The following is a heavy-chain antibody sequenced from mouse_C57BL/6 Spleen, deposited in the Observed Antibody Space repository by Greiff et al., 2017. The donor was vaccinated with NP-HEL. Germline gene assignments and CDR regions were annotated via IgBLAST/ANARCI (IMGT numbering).Heavy chain of an antibody. CDR1: GYTFTGYW. CDR2: ILPGSGST. V-gene: IGHV1-9*01. CDR3: ARRSGHITTVVDWYFDV. J-gene: IGHJ1*03. D-gene: IGHD1-1*01. Sequence: QVQLQQSGAELMKPGASVKLSCKATGYTFTGYWIEWVKQRPGHGLEWIGEILPGSGSTNYNEKFKGKATVTADTASNTAYMQLSSLTTEDSAIYYCARRSGHITTVVDWYFDVWGTGTTVTVSS.